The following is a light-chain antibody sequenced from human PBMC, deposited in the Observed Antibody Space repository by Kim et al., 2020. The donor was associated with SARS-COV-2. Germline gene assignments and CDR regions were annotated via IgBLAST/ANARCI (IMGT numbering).Light chain of an antibody. CDR1: QSISSSY. CDR3: QEYGTSAEVT. Sequence: PGERATLSGRASQSISSSYLAWYQHKPGQAPRLLIYGASSRASGIPDRFSGSGSGTDFTLTISRMEPDDLGVYYCQEYGTSAEVTFGQGTRLEIK. J-gene: IGKJ5*01. CDR2: GAS. V-gene: IGKV3-20*01.